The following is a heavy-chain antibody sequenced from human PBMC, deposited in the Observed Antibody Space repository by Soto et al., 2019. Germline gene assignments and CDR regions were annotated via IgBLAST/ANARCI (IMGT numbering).Heavy chain of an antibody. CDR1: GGSINSGGYY. V-gene: IGHV4-31*03. Sequence: QVQLQESGPGLVKPSQTLSLTCTVSGGSINSGGYYWSWIRQHPGQGLEWIGYIYYSGSTYYNPSLTSRVTISVDTSKDPAALTLSSVTAADTAVYYCAREPSIWGPGTLVTVSS. J-gene: IGHJ4*02. CDR3: AREPSI. CDR2: IYYSGST.